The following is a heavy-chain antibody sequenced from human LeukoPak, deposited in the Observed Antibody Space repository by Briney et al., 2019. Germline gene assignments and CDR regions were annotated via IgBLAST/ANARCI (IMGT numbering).Heavy chain of an antibody. CDR1: GYTFTSYG. D-gene: IGHD2-2*01. J-gene: IGHJ6*02. CDR3: ASFGAVVPAATSYYYYGMDV. CDR2: ISAYNGNT. V-gene: IGHV1-18*01. Sequence: ASVKVSCKASGYTFTSYGISWVRQAPGQGLEWMGWISAYNGNTNYAQKLQGRVTMTTDTSTSTAYMELRSLRSDDTAVYYCASFGAVVPAATSYYYYGMDVWGQGTTVTVSS.